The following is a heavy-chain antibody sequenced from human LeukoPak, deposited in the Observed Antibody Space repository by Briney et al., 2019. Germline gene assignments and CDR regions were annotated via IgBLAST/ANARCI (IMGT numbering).Heavy chain of an antibody. CDR1: GDSINSLDL. CDR3: AGLVGRYSSGLYYYYFDY. J-gene: IGHJ4*02. D-gene: IGHD3-22*01. V-gene: IGHV4-4*02. Sequence: SETLSLTCTVSGDSINSLDLWSWVRQPPGQGLAWIGEMYLSGTTHSNPSVKSRVTISIDKSKNQFFLNLSSVTAADTAVYYCAGLVGRYSSGLYYYYFDYWGQGTLVTVSS. CDR2: MYLSGTT.